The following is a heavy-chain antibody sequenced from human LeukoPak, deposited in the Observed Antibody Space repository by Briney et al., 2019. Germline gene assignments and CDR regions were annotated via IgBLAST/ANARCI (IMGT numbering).Heavy chain of an antibody. CDR1: GDSISSGNYY. J-gene: IGHJ6*03. CDR3: ARDFPFWSNYLEYYYYMDV. D-gene: IGHD3-3*01. Sequence: SETLSLTCTVSGDSISSGNYYWNWIRQPAGKGLEWIGRISTRGSTHLHPSLKSRVTISVDTSKNQFSLKLSAVTAADTAVYYCARDFPFWSNYLEYYYYMDVWGKGTTVTVSS. CDR2: ISTRGST. V-gene: IGHV4-61*02.